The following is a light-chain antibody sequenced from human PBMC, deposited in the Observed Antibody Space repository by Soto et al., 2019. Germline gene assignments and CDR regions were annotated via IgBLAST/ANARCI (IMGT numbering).Light chain of an antibody. CDR2: DVS. CDR3: SSYTSTYV. CDR1: SSDVGGYNY. J-gene: IGLJ1*01. Sequence: QSVLTQPASVSGSPGQSITISCTGTSSDVGGYNYVSWYQQHPGKATKLMIYDVSNRPSGFSNRFSGPKSGNTASLTFSGLQAEDEADYYCSSYTSTYVFGTGTKVTVL. V-gene: IGLV2-14*01.